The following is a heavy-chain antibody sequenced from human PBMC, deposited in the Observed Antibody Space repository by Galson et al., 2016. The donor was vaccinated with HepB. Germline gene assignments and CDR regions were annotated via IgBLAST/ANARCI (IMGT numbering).Heavy chain of an antibody. J-gene: IGHJ1*01. CDR2: IGVYDYDR. CDR1: GFTFSAFA. CDR3: AKNQGIVARRGDACDY. D-gene: IGHD6-19*01. Sequence: SLRLSCAASGFTFSAFALNWVRQTPGKGLEWVARIGVYDYDRRYADSVRGRFTISRDNFKDILYLEMNGLRAEDTALYYCAKNQGIVARRGDACDYWGQGTLVTVFS. V-gene: IGHV3-23*01.